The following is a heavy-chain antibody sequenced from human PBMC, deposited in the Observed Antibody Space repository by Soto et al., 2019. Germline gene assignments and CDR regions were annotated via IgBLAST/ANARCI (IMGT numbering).Heavy chain of an antibody. V-gene: IGHV2-5*02. CDR2: IYWDDEK. CDR1: GFSVTTSGVG. J-gene: IGHJ5*02. CDR3: AHRYCGGDCYGLWFDP. Sequence: QINLKESGPTLVKPTQTLTLTCSFSGFSVTTSGVGVGWIRQPRGKALEWLALIYWDDEKWYSPSLKSRLTITKDTSKNQVVLTMTNMDPVDTATYYCAHRYCGGDCYGLWFDPWGQGTLVTVSS. D-gene: IGHD2-21*02.